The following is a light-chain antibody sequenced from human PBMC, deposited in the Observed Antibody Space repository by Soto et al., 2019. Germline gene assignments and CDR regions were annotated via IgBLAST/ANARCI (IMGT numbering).Light chain of an antibody. CDR2: AAS. J-gene: IGKJ1*01. CDR1: QTISTY. Sequence: DIQMTQSPSSLSASVGDRVTITCRASQTISTYLNWYQQKPGKAPKFLIYAASSLQSGIPSRFSGSGSGTDFTLTISSLQPDDSATYYCQQSYSIPWTFGQGTKVDIK. CDR3: QQSYSIPWT. V-gene: IGKV1-39*01.